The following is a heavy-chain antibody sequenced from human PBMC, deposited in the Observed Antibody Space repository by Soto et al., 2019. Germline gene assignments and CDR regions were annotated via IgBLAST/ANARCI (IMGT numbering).Heavy chain of an antibody. CDR1: GGSMSNYY. Sequence: LSLTCNVSGGSMSNYYWTWVRQSPEKGLEWIGYMYYNGNINYNPSLKSRVTISIDTSKNQFSLTLKSVTAADTAVYYCASGGNWFDPWGQGVLVTVSS. CDR2: MYYNGNI. D-gene: IGHD3-16*01. J-gene: IGHJ5*02. V-gene: IGHV4-59*01. CDR3: ASGGNWFDP.